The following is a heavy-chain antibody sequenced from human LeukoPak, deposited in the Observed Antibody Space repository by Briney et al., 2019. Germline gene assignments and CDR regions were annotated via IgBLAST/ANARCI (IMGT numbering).Heavy chain of an antibody. CDR3: AKDPATTGTAEYFRH. CDR1: GFTFSSYA. D-gene: IGHD1-1*01. Sequence: GGSLRLSCAASGFTFSSYAMSWVRQAPGKGLEWVSVISGSGGSTYYADSVKGRFTISRDNSKNTLSLQMNSLRAEDTAVYYCAKDPATTGTAEYFRHWGQGTLVTVSS. V-gene: IGHV3-23*01. J-gene: IGHJ1*01. CDR2: ISGSGGST.